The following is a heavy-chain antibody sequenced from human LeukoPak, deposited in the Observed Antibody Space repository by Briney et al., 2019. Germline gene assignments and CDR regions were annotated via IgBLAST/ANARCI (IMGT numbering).Heavy chain of an antibody. CDR1: GDTVSSNRAS. J-gene: IGHJ6*04. CDR2: TYYRSKWYN. D-gene: IGHD2-15*01. V-gene: IGHV6-1*01. Sequence: SQTLSLTCAISGDTVSSNRASWNWHRQSPSRGLEWLGRTYYRSKWYNDYAVSVKSRITINPDTSKNQFSLLLYSVTPEDTAVYYCARAVVANSYDYYGVDVWGEGTTVTVSS. CDR3: ARAVVANSYDYYGVDV.